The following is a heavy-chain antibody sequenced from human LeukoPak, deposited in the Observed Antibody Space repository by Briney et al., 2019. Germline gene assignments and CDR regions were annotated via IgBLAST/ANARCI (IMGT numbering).Heavy chain of an antibody. D-gene: IGHD5-24*01. CDR3: ARDGYNEYYALDV. CDR1: GFTFSSYS. Sequence: GGSLRLSCAASGFTFSSYSMNWVRQAPGKGLEWVSVIYSGGSTCYADSVKGRFTISRDNSKNTLYLQMNSLRAEDTAVYYCARDGYNEYYALDVWGQGTTVTVSS. V-gene: IGHV3-53*01. CDR2: IYSGGST. J-gene: IGHJ6*02.